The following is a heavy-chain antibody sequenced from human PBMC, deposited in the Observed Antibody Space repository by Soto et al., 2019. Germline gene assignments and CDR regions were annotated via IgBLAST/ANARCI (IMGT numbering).Heavy chain of an antibody. D-gene: IGHD2-15*01. CDR1: GFTFSSYW. Sequence: EVQLVESGGGLVQPGGSLRLSCAGPGFTFSSYWMHWVRQSPGKGLVWVSRINRVGSITTYADSVKGQFTISRDKAKNTLYLQMNRLRAEDTAVYYGARGAYCSGGTCYYERVIVDYWGQGTLVTVSS. CDR2: INRVGSIT. V-gene: IGHV3-74*01. CDR3: ARGAYCSGGTCYYERVIVDY. J-gene: IGHJ4*02.